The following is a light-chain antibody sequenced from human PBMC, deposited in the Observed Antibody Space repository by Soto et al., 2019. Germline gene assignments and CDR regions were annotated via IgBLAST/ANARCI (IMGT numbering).Light chain of an antibody. J-gene: IGLJ1*01. CDR2: EGN. CDR3: CSYAGSSTYV. V-gene: IGLV2-23*01. Sequence: QSVLTQPASVTGSAGHSITISCTGTSRDVGSYNLVSWYQQHPGKAPKLMIFEGNKRPSGVSDRFSGSKSGNTASLTISWLQAEDEADYYCCSYAGSSTYVFGTGTKVTVL. CDR1: SRDVGSYNL.